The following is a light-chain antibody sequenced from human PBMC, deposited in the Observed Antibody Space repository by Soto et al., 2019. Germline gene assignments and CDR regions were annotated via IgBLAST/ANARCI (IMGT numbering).Light chain of an antibody. V-gene: IGKV3-20*01. Sequence: EIVMTQSPATLSVSPGERATLSCRASQSVGKSLAWYQQKPGQAPRLLIYGASTRATGIPDRFSGSGAGTDFTLTISRLEPEDFAVYYCQQYGGSPRTFGQGTKVDI. CDR1: QSVGKS. J-gene: IGKJ1*01. CDR2: GAS. CDR3: QQYGGSPRT.